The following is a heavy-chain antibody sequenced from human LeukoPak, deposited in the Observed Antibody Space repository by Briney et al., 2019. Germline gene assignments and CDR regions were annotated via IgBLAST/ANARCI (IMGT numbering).Heavy chain of an antibody. CDR2: ITGSGDGT. CDR3: VKDYGPKQLVFFDS. D-gene: IGHD6-13*01. CDR1: GFTITSYA. V-gene: IGHV3-23*01. J-gene: IGHJ4*02. Sequence: PGGSLRLSCVASGFTITSYAMSWVRQAPGQGLEWVSVITGSGDGTFYADSVKGRFTISRDNTKNTLYVQMNSLRAEDTAIYYCVKDYGPKQLVFFDSWGQGTPVTVAS.